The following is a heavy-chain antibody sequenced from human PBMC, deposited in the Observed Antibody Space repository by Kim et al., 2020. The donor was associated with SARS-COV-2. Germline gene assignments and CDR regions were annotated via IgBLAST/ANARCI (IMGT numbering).Heavy chain of an antibody. CDR3: ARNYYGSGRGFDP. V-gene: IGHV4-34*01. J-gene: IGHJ5*02. D-gene: IGHD3-10*01. Sequence: YTPSLKSRVTISVDTSKNQFSLKLSSVTAADTAVYYCARNYYGSGRGFDPWGQGTLVTVSS.